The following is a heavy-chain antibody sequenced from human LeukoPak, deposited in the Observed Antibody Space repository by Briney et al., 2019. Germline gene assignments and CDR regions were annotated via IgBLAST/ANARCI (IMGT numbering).Heavy chain of an antibody. CDR1: VYTFTVYS. V-gene: IGHV1-2*02. CDR2: INPNSGGT. J-gene: IGHJ5*02. D-gene: IGHD3-16*01. Sequence: ASVKVSCKASVYTFTVYSMHWVRQAPGRGVECVGWINPNSGGTNYAQTFQGRVTMTRDTSISTAYMEVSRLRSDDTAVYYCARGGRGNNWFDPWGQGTLVTVSS. CDR3: ARGGRGNNWFDP.